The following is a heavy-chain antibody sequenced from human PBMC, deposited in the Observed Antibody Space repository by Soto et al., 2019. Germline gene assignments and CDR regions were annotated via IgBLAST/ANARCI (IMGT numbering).Heavy chain of an antibody. CDR3: ARDKGSTIGERTYYYYGMDV. V-gene: IGHV3-48*02. CDR2: ISSSSSTI. D-gene: IGHD2-2*01. CDR1: GFTFSSYS. J-gene: IGHJ6*02. Sequence: PGGSLRLSCAASGFTFSSYSMNWVRQAPGKGLEWVSYISSSSSTIYYADSVKGRFTISRDNAKNSLYLQMNSLRDEDTAVYYCARDKGSTIGERTYYYYGMDVWGQGTTVTVSS.